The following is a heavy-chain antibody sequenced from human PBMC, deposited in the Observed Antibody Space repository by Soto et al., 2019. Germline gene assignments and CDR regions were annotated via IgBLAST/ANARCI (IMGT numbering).Heavy chain of an antibody. Sequence: QVQLLESGPGLVKPSETLSLTCTVSGVSVSSGSFYWAWIRQPPGKGLEWIGFGSYSGTTNYKPSLKSRVTISVDTSRSQISLKVSSLTAADTAVYYCARGATVTKYDYWGQGTLVTVSS. CDR2: GSYSGTT. J-gene: IGHJ4*02. V-gene: IGHV4-61*01. D-gene: IGHD4-17*01. CDR3: ARGATVTKYDY. CDR1: GVSVSSGSFY.